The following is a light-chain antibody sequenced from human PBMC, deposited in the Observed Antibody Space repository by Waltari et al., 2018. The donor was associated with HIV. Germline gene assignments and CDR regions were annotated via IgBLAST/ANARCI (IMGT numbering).Light chain of an antibody. V-gene: IGLV2-23*02. CDR3: CSYAGSSLYV. CDR2: EVS. J-gene: IGLJ1*01. CDR1: SSDVGSYNL. Sequence: QSALTQPASVSGSPGQSITISCTGTSSDVGSYNLVSWYQQHPGKAPKLMIYEVSKRPSGVSNRFSGSKSGNTASLTISGLQVEDEADYYCCSYAGSSLYVFGTGTKVTVL.